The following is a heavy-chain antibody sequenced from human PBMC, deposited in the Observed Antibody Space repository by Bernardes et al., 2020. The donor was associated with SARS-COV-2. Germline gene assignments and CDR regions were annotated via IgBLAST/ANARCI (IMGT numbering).Heavy chain of an antibody. D-gene: IGHD2-15*01. CDR2: IYYSGST. CDR3: ARGGGLPLYYYYYGMDV. V-gene: IGHV4-61*01. Sequence: SETLSLTCTVSGGSVSSGSYYWSWIRQPPGKGLEWIGYIYYSGSTNYNPSLKSRVTISVDTSKNQFSLKLSSVTAADTAVYYCARGGGLPLYYYYYGMDVWGQGTTVTVSS. J-gene: IGHJ6*02. CDR1: GGSVSSGSYY.